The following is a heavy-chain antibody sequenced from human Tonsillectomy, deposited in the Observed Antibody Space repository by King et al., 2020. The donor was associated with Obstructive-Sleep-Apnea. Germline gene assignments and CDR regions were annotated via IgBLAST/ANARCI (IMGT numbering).Heavy chain of an antibody. D-gene: IGHD6-19*01. Sequence: VQLVQSGGGLVQPGRSLRLSCVASGFTFDDYAMHWVRQAPGKGLEWVSGIRWNSGIIGYLDSVKGRFTISRDNVKKSLYLQMNSLRVEDTALYYCAKDKDSSGWYADYWGQGTLVTVSS. CDR1: GFTFDDYA. CDR3: AKDKDSSGWYADY. CDR2: IRWNSGII. V-gene: IGHV3-9*01. J-gene: IGHJ4*02.